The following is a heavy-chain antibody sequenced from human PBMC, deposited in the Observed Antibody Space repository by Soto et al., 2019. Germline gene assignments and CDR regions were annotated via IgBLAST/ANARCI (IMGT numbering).Heavy chain of an antibody. CDR3: AREAAAGTLDY. V-gene: IGHV3-30*03. CDR1: GFTFSSYG. J-gene: IGHJ4*02. Sequence: GGSLRLSCAASGFTFSSYGMHWVRQAPGKGLEWVAVISYDGSNKYYADSVKGRFTISRDNSKNTLYLQMNSLRSDDTAVYYCAREAAAGTLDYWGQGTLVTVSS. D-gene: IGHD6-13*01. CDR2: ISYDGSNK.